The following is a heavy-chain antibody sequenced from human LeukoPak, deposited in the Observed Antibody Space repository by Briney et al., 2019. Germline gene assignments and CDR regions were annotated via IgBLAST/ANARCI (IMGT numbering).Heavy chain of an antibody. V-gene: IGHV3-15*01. CDR3: STWDRFWELTRGYYYGMDV. D-gene: IGHD1-26*01. CDR2: IKSKTDGGTS. Sequence: PGGSLRLSCAASGFTFSNAWMSWVRQAPGKGLEWVGRIKSKTDGGTSEYAGPVKGRFTISRDDSKDTLYLQMNSLKTEDTAVYYCSTWDRFWELTRGYYYGMDVWGQGTTVTVSS. J-gene: IGHJ6*02. CDR1: GFTFSNAW.